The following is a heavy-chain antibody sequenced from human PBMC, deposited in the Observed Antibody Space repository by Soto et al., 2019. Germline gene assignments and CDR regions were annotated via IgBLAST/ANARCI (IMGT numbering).Heavy chain of an antibody. V-gene: IGHV3-23*01. CDR3: VRDPPIENKQLDYVKDV. CDR1: GFTFSGHA. J-gene: IGHJ6*02. CDR2: ISGGGGST. D-gene: IGHD1-1*01. Sequence: VGSLRLSCTASGFTFSGHAMNWVRQAPGKGLEWVSFISGGGGSTYYAKSVKGRFTSSRDNSKKTVSLQMNSLRDDDTALYYCVRDPPIENKQLDYVKDVLGRGATFTV.